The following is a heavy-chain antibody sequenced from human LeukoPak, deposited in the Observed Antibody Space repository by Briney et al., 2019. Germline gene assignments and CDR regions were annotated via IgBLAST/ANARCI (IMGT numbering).Heavy chain of an antibody. CDR1: GFTFDDYA. CDR2: ISWNSGSI. V-gene: IGHV3-9*01. D-gene: IGHD6-13*01. J-gene: IGHJ4*02. Sequence: GGSLRLSCAASGFTFDDYAMHWVRQAPGKGLEWVSGISWNSGSIGYADSVKGRSTISRDNAKNSLYLQMNSLRAEDTALYYCAKGPYSLSLDHFDYWGQGTLVTVSS. CDR3: AKGPYSLSLDHFDY.